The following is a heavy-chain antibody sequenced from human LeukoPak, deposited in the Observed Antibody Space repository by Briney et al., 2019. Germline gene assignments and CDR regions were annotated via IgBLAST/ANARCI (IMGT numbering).Heavy chain of an antibody. CDR3: AISDDFWSGSFDY. J-gene: IGHJ4*02. Sequence: SETLSLTCTVYGGSISSYYWSWLRQPPGKGLEWMGYLYYSGSTNYNPSLKSRVTISVDTSKNQFSLKLSSVTAADTAVYYWAISDDFWSGSFDYWGQGTLVTVSS. CDR1: GGSISSYY. D-gene: IGHD3-3*01. CDR2: LYYSGST. V-gene: IGHV4-59*01.